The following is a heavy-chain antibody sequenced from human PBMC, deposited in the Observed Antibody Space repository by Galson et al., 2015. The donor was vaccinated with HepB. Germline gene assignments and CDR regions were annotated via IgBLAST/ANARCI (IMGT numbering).Heavy chain of an antibody. CDR2: ISGSIGST. V-gene: IGHV3-23*01. CDR1: GFTFRTYA. J-gene: IGHJ6*02. D-gene: IGHD4-11*01. CDR3: AKASGADSKYVNYYYYNGMDV. Sequence: SLRLSCAASGFTFRTYAMSWVRQAPGKGLEWVSGISGSIGSTYYADSVKGRFTISRDNSKNTLFLQMNSLRAEDTAVYYCAKASGADSKYVNYYYYNGMDVWGQGTTVTISS.